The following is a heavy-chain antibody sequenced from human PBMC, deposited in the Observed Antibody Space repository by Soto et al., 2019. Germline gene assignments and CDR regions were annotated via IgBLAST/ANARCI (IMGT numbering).Heavy chain of an antibody. CDR2: MNQEGSGK. J-gene: IGHJ6*02. CDR1: GFTFSDYW. Sequence: GGSLRLSCVASGFTFSDYWMDWVRLAPGKGLKWVANMNQEGSGKYFLDSVKGRFTISRDNAKNSLYLQMNNLRADDTAVYYCAREAFTAAHYGMDVWGQGTTVTVSS. D-gene: IGHD3-16*01. V-gene: IGHV3-7*01. CDR3: AREAFTAAHYGMDV.